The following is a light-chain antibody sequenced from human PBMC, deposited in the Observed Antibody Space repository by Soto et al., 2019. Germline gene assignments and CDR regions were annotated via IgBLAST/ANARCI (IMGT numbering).Light chain of an antibody. Sequence: QAVVTQPPSASGSPGQSVTISCTGTSSDIGGYDYVSWYQQHPGKAPKLIIYEVNKRPSGVPDRFSGSKSGNTASLIVSVLQAEDEADYYCSSYSGSNNLVFAGGTKLTVL. J-gene: IGLJ3*02. CDR3: SSYSGSNNLV. CDR1: SSDIGGYDY. V-gene: IGLV2-8*01. CDR2: EVN.